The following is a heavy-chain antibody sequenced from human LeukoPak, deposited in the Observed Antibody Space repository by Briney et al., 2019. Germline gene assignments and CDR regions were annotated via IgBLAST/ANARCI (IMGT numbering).Heavy chain of an antibody. CDR2: INAGNGNT. Sequence: ASVKVSCKASGYTFTSYAMHWVRQAPGQRLEWMGWINAGNGNTKYSQKFQGRVTITKDTSASTAYMELSSLRSEDTAVYYCARANLWFGELPGDYWGQGTLVTVSS. J-gene: IGHJ4*02. CDR1: GYTFTSYA. D-gene: IGHD3-10*01. V-gene: IGHV1-3*01. CDR3: ARANLWFGELPGDY.